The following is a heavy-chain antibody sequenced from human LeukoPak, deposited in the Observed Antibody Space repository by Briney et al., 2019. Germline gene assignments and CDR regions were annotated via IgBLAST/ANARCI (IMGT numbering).Heavy chain of an antibody. Sequence: PSETLSLTCTVSGYSISSGYYWGWIRQPPGKGLEWIGSIYHSGSTYYNPSLKSRVTISVDTSKNQFSLKLSSVTAADTAVYYCARVSIWFGESPVDYWGQGTLVTVSS. D-gene: IGHD3-10*01. CDR2: IYHSGST. V-gene: IGHV4-38-2*02. J-gene: IGHJ4*02. CDR1: GYSISSGYY. CDR3: ARVSIWFGESPVDY.